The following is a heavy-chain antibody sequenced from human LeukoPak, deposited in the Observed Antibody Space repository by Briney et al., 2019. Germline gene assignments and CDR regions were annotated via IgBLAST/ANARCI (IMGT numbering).Heavy chain of an antibody. Sequence: GRSLRLSCAAAGFTFSSNGMHWVRQAAGKGLEWVAVISYDGSKKYYGDSVKGRFTISRDNSKNTLYLQMNNLRPEDTAMYYCAKDRYNPGSSVDYWGQGTLVTVSS. V-gene: IGHV3-30*18. CDR2: ISYDGSKK. CDR3: AKDRYNPGSSVDY. CDR1: GFTFSSNG. D-gene: IGHD1-26*01. J-gene: IGHJ4*02.